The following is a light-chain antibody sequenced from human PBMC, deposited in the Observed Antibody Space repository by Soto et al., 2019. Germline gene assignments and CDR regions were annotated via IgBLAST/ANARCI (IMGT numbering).Light chain of an antibody. CDR3: SSYTSSSTVL. V-gene: IGLV2-14*01. Sequence: QSALTQPASVSGSPGQSITISCTGTSSDVGGYNYVSWYQQHPGKGPKLMIYDVSNRPSGVSNRFSGSKSGNTASLTISGLQGEDEANYYCSSYTSSSTVLFGGGTKLTVL. J-gene: IGLJ2*01. CDR1: SSDVGGYNY. CDR2: DVS.